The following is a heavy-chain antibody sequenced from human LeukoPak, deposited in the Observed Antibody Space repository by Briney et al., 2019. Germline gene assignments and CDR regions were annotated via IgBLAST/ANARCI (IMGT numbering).Heavy chain of an antibody. CDR2: ISTGGDRA. Sequence: GGSLRLSCAAYGFSFSNYAMDWVRQAPGKGLEGVTAISTGGDRAYYADSVKGRFTTSRDNSGNTLYLQLNSLRGEETAIYYCAVDCSSPSCYGQSAFDIWGQGTMVTVSS. J-gene: IGHJ3*02. CDR3: AVDCSSPSCYGQSAFDI. D-gene: IGHD2-2*01. CDR1: GFSFSNYA. V-gene: IGHV3-23*01.